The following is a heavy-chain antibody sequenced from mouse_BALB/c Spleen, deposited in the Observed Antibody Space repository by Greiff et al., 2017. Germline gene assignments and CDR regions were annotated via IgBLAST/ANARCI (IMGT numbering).Heavy chain of an antibody. CDR3: ARCGNYWYFDV. J-gene: IGHJ1*01. CDR1: GYSITSGYY. CDR2: ISYDGSN. Sequence: QLQESGPGLVKPSQSLSLTCSVTGYSITSGYYWNWIRQFPGNKLEWMGYISYDGSNNYNPSLKNRISITRDTSKNQFFLKLNSVTTEDTATYYCARCGNYWYFDVWGAGTTVTVSS. V-gene: IGHV3-6*02. D-gene: IGHD1-1*01.